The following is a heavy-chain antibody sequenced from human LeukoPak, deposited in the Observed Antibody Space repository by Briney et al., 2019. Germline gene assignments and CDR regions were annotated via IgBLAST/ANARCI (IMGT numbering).Heavy chain of an antibody. J-gene: IGHJ4*02. V-gene: IGHV3-23*01. D-gene: IGHD6-13*01. Sequence: GGSLRLSCAASGFTFSSYAMSWVRQAPGKGLEWVSSISGSGGTTYYSDSVKGRFTISRDNSKNTLYLQMNSLRPDDMAVYYCAKGNGKAATGSVVDYWGQGTLVPVSS. CDR3: AKGNGKAATGSVVDY. CDR1: GFTFSSYA. CDR2: ISGSGGTT.